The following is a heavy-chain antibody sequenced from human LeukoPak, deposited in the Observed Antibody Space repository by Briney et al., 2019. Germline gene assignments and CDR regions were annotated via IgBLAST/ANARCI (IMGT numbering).Heavy chain of an antibody. D-gene: IGHD2-2*01. Sequence: ASVKVSFKASGYTFTSYGITWVRQAPGQGLEWMGWISAYKGNTNSSQELQGRVTMTTDTSTSKAYMELRSLRSDDTAVYYCARDHVVVPAAKTHVFDYWGQGTLVTVSS. V-gene: IGHV1-18*01. CDR3: ARDHVVVPAAKTHVFDY. CDR1: GYTFTSYG. J-gene: IGHJ4*02. CDR2: ISAYKGNT.